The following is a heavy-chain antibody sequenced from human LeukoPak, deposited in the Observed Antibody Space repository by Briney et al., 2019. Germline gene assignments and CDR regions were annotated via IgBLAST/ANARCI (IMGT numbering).Heavy chain of an antibody. J-gene: IGHJ5*02. D-gene: IGHD6-13*01. V-gene: IGHV3-7*01. CDR2: IKQDGSEK. CDR3: AKDSGSSWYFRFDP. CDR1: GFTFSSGDW. Sequence: PGGSLRLSCVASGFTFSSGDWMTWVRQAPGKGLEWVANIKQDGSEKNYVDSVKGRFTISRDNSKNTLYLQMNSLRAEDTAVYYCAKDSGSSWYFRFDPWGQGTLVTVSS.